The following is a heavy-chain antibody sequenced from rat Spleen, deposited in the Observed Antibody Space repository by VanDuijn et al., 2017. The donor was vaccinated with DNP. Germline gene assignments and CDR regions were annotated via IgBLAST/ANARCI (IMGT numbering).Heavy chain of an antibody. J-gene: IGHJ2*01. CDR2: ISYSGNT. Sequence: EVQLQESGPGLVKPSQSLSLTCSVTGYSITSNYWGWIRKFPGNKMEWMGYISYSGNTNYNPSLKSRISIARDTSKNQFFLQLNSVTTEDTATYYCARWDGYNDGFDYWGQGVMVTVSS. CDR1: GYSITSNY. V-gene: IGHV3-1*01. CDR3: ARWDGYNDGFDY. D-gene: IGHD1-9*01.